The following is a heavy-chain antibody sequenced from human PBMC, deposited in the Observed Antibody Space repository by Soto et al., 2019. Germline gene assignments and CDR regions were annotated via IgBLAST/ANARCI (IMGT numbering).Heavy chain of an antibody. CDR2: IIPIFGTA. J-gene: IGHJ6*02. CDR1: GGTFSSYA. CDR3: ARSYCTNGVCYNAADYYYYGMDV. D-gene: IGHD2-8*01. Sequence: SVKVSCKASGGTFSSYAISWVRQAPGQGLEWMGGIIPIFGTANYAQKFQGRVTITADESTSTAYMELSSLRSEDTAVHYCARSYCTNGVCYNAADYYYYGMDVWGQGTTVTVSS. V-gene: IGHV1-69*13.